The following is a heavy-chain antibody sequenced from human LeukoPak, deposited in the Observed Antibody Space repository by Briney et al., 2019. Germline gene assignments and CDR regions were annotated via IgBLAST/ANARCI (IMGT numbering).Heavy chain of an antibody. D-gene: IGHD3-22*01. CDR2: ISDRGGRT. V-gene: IGHV3-23*01. CDR1: GITLSNYG. J-gene: IGHJ4*02. Sequence: GGSLRLSCAVSGITLSNYGMSWVRQAPGKGLEWVAGISDRGGRTNYADSVKGRFTISRDNPRNTLYLQMNSLSAGDTAVYFCAKRGVVIRVILVGFHKEAYYFDSWGQGALVTVSS. CDR3: AKRGVVIRVILVGFHKEAYYFDS.